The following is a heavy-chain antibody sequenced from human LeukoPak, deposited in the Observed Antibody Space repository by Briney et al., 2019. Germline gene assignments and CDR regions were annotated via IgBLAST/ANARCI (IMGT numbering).Heavy chain of an antibody. J-gene: IGHJ6*02. CDR3: AREKTDYYDSSGLSYYYGMDV. Sequence: GGSLRLSCAASGFTVSSNYMSWVRQAPGKGLEWVSVIYSGGSTYYADSVKGRFTISRDNSKNTLYLQMNSLRAEDTAVYYCAREKTDYYDSSGLSYYYGMDVWGQGTTVTVSS. V-gene: IGHV3-53*01. D-gene: IGHD3-22*01. CDR2: IYSGGST. CDR1: GFTVSSNY.